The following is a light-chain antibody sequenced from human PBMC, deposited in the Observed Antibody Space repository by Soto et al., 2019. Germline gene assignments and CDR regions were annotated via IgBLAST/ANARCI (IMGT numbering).Light chain of an antibody. V-gene: IGKV1-9*01. CDR1: QGISSY. Sequence: DIQLTQSPSFLSASVGDRVTITCRASQGISSYLAWYQQKPGKAPKVLISAASTLQSGVPSRFSGSGSGTEFTLTLSSLQPEDSATYYCQQLHSYPRTFGQGTKVEIK. CDR2: AAS. J-gene: IGKJ1*01. CDR3: QQLHSYPRT.